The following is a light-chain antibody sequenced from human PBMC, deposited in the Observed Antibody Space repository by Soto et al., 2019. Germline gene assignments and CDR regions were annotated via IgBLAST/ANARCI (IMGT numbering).Light chain of an antibody. CDR1: SSDVGGYNY. Sequence: QSALTQPASVSGSPGQSITISCTGTSSDVGGYNYVSWYQQHPGKAPKLMIHEVSNRPSGVSNRFSGSKSGNTASLTISGLQAEDEADYYCSSYTRNSTLVFGGGTKLTVL. CDR3: SSYTRNSTLV. V-gene: IGLV2-14*01. CDR2: EVS. J-gene: IGLJ2*01.